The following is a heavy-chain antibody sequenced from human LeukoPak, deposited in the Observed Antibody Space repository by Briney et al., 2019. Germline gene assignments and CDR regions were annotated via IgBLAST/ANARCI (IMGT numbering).Heavy chain of an antibody. V-gene: IGHV1-69*05. Sequence: ASVKVPCKASGGTFSSYAISWVRQAPGQGLEWMGGIIPIFGTANYAQKFQGRVTITTDESTSTAYMELSSLRSEDTAVYYCASLTRGGRVIRAFDIWGQGTMVTVSS. D-gene: IGHD3-10*01. CDR1: GGTFSSYA. CDR2: IIPIFGTA. CDR3: ASLTRGGRVIRAFDI. J-gene: IGHJ3*02.